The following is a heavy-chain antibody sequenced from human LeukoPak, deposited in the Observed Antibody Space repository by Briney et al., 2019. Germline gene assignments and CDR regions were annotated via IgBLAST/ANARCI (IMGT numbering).Heavy chain of an antibody. D-gene: IGHD7-27*01. CDR3: VRALGDA. CDR1: GFTFDEYA. V-gene: IGHV3-9*03. Sequence: GGSLRLSCAASGFTFDEYAMHWVRPAPGKGLEWVSGISWNSGSIGYADSVKGRFTISRDNAKNSLYLQMNSLRAEDMALYYCVRALGDAWGQGILVAVSS. CDR2: ISWNSGSI. J-gene: IGHJ5*02.